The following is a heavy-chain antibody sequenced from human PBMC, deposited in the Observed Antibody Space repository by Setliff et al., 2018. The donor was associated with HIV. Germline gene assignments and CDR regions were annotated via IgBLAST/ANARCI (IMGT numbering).Heavy chain of an antibody. CDR3: ARCSGDYYGSGNYYSRGAFDI. V-gene: IGHV4-4*02. J-gene: IGHJ3*02. Sequence: SETLSLTCGVSGGSITSSKWWSWVRQPPGKGLEWIGEIYHSGSTNYNPSLKSRVTISVDKSKSQFSLKLSSVTAADTAVFYCARCSGDYYGSGNYYSRGAFDIWGQGIMVTVSS. CDR1: GGSITSSKW. D-gene: IGHD3-10*01. CDR2: IYHSGST.